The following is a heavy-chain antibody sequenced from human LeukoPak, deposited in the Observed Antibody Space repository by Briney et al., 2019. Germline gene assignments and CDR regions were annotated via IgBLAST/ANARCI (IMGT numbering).Heavy chain of an antibody. CDR1: GFTFSDYY. V-gene: IGHV3-11*06. Sequence: PGGSLRLSCAASGFTFSDYYMSWIRQAPGKGLEWVSYISSSSSYTNYADSVKGRFTISRDNAKNSLYLQTNSLRAEDTAVYYCASGYAPATDYYYYGMDVWGKGTTVTVSS. CDR3: ASGYAPATDYYYYGMDV. CDR2: ISSSSSYT. J-gene: IGHJ6*04. D-gene: IGHD5-12*01.